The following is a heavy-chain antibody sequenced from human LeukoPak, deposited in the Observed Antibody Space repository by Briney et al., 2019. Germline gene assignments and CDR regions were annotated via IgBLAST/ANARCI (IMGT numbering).Heavy chain of an antibody. V-gene: IGHV1-2*02. CDR3: ARDPPYYYGSGDSKPTYFFDY. CDR2: INPNSGGT. Sequence: ASVKVSCKASGYTFTGYYIHWVRQAPGQGLEWMGWINPNSGGTNYAQNFQGRVTMTRDTSISTAYMALSRLRSDDTAVYYCARDPPYYYGSGDSKPTYFFDYWGQGTLVTVSS. CDR1: GYTFTGYY. J-gene: IGHJ4*02. D-gene: IGHD3-10*01.